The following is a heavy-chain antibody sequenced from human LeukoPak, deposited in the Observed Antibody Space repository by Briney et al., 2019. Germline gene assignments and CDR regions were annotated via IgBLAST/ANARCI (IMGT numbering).Heavy chain of an antibody. CDR2: IYYSGST. J-gene: IGHJ5*02. CDR3: ARDCLWFGELVRWFDP. D-gene: IGHD3-10*01. CDR1: GGSISSSSYY. Sequence: SETLSLTCTVSGGSISSSSYYRGWIRQPPGKGLEWIGSIYYSGSTYYNPSLKSRVTISVDTSKNQFSLKLSSVTAADTAVYYCARDCLWFGELVRWFDPWGQGTLVTVSS. V-gene: IGHV4-39*07.